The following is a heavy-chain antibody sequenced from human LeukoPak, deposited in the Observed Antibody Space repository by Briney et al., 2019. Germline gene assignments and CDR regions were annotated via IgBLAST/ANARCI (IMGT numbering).Heavy chain of an antibody. Sequence: SQTLSLTCTVSGDSISSGGYYWSWIRQHPGKGLEWIGYIYYSVSTYYNPSLKIPVTISVDTYKNKFFLKLSSVTAADTAVYYCARDAPDLDCSSTSCHSNDAFDIWGQGTMVTVSS. CDR1: GDSISSGGYY. J-gene: IGHJ3*02. D-gene: IGHD2-2*01. CDR2: IYYSVST. CDR3: ARDAPDLDCSSTSCHSNDAFDI. V-gene: IGHV4-31*01.